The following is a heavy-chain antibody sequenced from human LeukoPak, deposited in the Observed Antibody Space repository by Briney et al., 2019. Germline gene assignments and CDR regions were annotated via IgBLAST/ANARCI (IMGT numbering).Heavy chain of an antibody. D-gene: IGHD3-22*01. CDR2: ISAYNGNT. Sequence: GASVKVSFKASGYTFTNYVISWVRQAPGQGREWMGWISAYNGNTNYAQKLQGRVTITTDTSTSTAYMGLRSLRSDDTAVYYCAIVTYYYDSSGYLDYWGQGTLVTVSS. V-gene: IGHV1-18*01. J-gene: IGHJ4*02. CDR1: GYTFTNYV. CDR3: AIVTYYYDSSGYLDY.